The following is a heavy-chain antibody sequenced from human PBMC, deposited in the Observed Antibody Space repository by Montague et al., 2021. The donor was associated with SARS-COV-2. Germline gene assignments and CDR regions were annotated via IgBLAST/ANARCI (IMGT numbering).Heavy chain of an antibody. Sequence: SETLSLTCTVSGDSISSYYWSWIRQPPGKGLEWIGYLCNSGSTKYNPSLKSRVTISVDTSKNQFSLKLSSVTAADTAVYYCARHIEKEGTYYYYYGMDVWGQGTTVTVSS. D-gene: IGHD2-15*01. CDR1: GDSISSYY. V-gene: IGHV4-59*08. J-gene: IGHJ6*02. CDR2: LCNSGST. CDR3: ARHIEKEGTYYYYYGMDV.